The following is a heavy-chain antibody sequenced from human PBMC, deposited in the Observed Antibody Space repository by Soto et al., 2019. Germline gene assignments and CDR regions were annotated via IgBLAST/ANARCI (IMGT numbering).Heavy chain of an antibody. Sequence: GGSLRLSCAASGFTFSSYAMSWVRQAPGKGLEWVSAISGSGGSTYYADSVKGRFAISRDNSKNTLYLQMNSLRAEDTAVYYCAKGYEYGDNDRIYPITFDYWGQGTLVTVSS. D-gene: IGHD4-17*01. CDR2: ISGSGGST. V-gene: IGHV3-23*01. CDR3: AKGYEYGDNDRIYPITFDY. J-gene: IGHJ4*02. CDR1: GFTFSSYA.